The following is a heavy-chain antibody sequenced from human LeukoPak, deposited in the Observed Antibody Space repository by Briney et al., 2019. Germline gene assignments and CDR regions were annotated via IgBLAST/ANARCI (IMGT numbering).Heavy chain of an antibody. Sequence: GGSLRLSCAASGLTFSSYGMHWVRQAPGKGLEWVAVISYDGSNKYYADSVKGRFTISRVNSKNTLYLQMNSLRAEDTAVYYCAKDDRLGRYYDILTGYSPDYWGQGTLVTVSS. J-gene: IGHJ4*02. CDR3: AKDDRLGRYYDILTGYSPDY. CDR2: ISYDGSNK. CDR1: GLTFSSYG. V-gene: IGHV3-30*18. D-gene: IGHD3-9*01.